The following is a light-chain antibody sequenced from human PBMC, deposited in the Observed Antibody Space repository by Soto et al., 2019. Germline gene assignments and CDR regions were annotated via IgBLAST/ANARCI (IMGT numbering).Light chain of an antibody. CDR2: DAS. CDR1: HIISSW. V-gene: IGKV1-5*01. CDR3: QQYNSYWT. Sequence: DIQNTQGRCILTASVGDRVTITCRASHIISSWLAWYQQKPGKAPKLLIYDASSLESGVPSRFSGSGSGTEFTLTISSLQPDDFATYYCQQYNSYWTFGQGTKVDIK. J-gene: IGKJ1*01.